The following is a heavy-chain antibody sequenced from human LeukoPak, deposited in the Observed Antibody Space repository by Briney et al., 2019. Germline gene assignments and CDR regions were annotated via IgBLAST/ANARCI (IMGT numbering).Heavy chain of an antibody. J-gene: IGHJ3*02. D-gene: IGHD3-3*01. V-gene: IGHV4-30-4*01. CDR2: IYYSGST. CDR3: ARAREWGAFDI. Sequence: SETLSLTCAVSGGSISSGDYYWSWIRQPPGKGLEWIGYIYYSGSTYYNPSLKSRVTISVDTSKNQFSLKLSSVTAADTAVYYCARAREWGAFDIWGQGTMVTVSS. CDR1: GGSISSGDYY.